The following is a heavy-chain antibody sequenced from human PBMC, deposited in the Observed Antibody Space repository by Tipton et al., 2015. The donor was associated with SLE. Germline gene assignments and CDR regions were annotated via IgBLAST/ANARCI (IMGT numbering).Heavy chain of an antibody. Sequence: TLSLTCAVSGYSISSGYYWGWIRQPPGKGLEWIGYIYYSGSTYYNPSLKSRVTISVDTSKNQFSLKLSSVTAADTAVYYCARDRGPNYHYYMDVWGKGTTVTVSS. D-gene: IGHD3-16*01. CDR1: GYSISSGYY. CDR2: IYYSGST. J-gene: IGHJ6*03. CDR3: ARDRGPNYHYYMDV. V-gene: IGHV4-38-2*02.